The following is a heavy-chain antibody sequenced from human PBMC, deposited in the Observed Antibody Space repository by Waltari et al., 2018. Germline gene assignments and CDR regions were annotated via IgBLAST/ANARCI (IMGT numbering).Heavy chain of an antibody. CDR1: GFSFSTFG. Sequence: QVQLVESGGGVVQPGRSLRLSCAASGFSFSTFGMTWVRQAPGKGLEWAAVIWYDGNNKYYADSVKGRFTISRDNSKNTLYLQMNSLRAEDTAVYYCAKLPGESYYDSSGYYGGDYWGQGTLVTVSS. J-gene: IGHJ4*02. CDR2: IWYDGNNK. V-gene: IGHV3-33*06. D-gene: IGHD3-22*01. CDR3: AKLPGESYYDSSGYYGGDY.